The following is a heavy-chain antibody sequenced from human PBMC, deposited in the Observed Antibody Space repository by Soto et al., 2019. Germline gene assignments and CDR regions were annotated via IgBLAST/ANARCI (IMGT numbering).Heavy chain of an antibody. CDR1: GGSISSYY. J-gene: IGHJ4*02. CDR2: IHSSGRT. V-gene: IGHV4-59*08. CDR3: ARRDDRFDY. Sequence: QVQVQESGPGLVKPSETLSLTCTVSGGSISSYYWSWIRQSPGKGLEWIGYIHSSGRTNYNPSLKSRVTMSVDTSKNQFSLNLSSVTAADTAVYYCARRDDRFDYWGQGTLVTVSS.